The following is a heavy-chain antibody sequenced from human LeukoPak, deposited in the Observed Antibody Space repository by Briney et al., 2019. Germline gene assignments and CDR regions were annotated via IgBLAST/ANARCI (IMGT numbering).Heavy chain of an antibody. J-gene: IGHJ5*02. D-gene: IGHD6-13*01. Sequence: SVKVSCKASGFTFTSSAMQWVRQARGQRLEWIGWIVVGSGNTNYAQKFQERVTITRDVSTSTAYMELSSLRSEDTAVYYCAAAPHGYSSSWYVGNVSPWRAWGQGTLVTVSS. CDR3: AAAPHGYSSSWYVGNVSPWRA. CDR1: GFTFTSSA. V-gene: IGHV1-58*02. CDR2: IVVGSGNT.